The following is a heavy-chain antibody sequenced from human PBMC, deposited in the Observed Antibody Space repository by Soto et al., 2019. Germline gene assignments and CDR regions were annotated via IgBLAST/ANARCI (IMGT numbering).Heavy chain of an antibody. V-gene: IGHV3-23*01. CDR2: PNGHPTEK. J-gene: IGHJ4*02. CDR3: AKGYSDSSWSHLDF. CDR1: GFTFSSYA. D-gene: IGHD6-13*01. Sequence: GGALRLSGVMSGFTFSSYAMTWVRQAPGKGLEWVSTPNGHPTEKYHADSVRGRFTISRDNSKSTLYLQMDSLRAEDSAIYYCAKGYSDSSWSHLDFWGQGTLVTVSS.